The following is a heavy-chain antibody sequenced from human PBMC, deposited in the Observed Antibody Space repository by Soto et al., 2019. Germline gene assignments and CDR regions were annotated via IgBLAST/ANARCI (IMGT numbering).Heavy chain of an antibody. CDR3: ARFRGEGYYNC. J-gene: IGHJ4*02. D-gene: IGHD3-9*01. Sequence: QVQLVESGGGLVKPGGSLRLSCAASGFTLSDYYMTWIRQAPGKGLEWVSDISISGTTIHYADSVRGRFTISRDNAKNSVWLEMTTRRAEDTAVYYCARFRGEGYYNCWGQGTLVTVSS. CDR2: ISISGTTI. V-gene: IGHV3-11*01. CDR1: GFTLSDYY.